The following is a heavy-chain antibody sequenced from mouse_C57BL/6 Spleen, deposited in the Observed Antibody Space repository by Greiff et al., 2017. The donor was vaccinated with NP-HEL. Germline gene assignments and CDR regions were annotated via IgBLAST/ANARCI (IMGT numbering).Heavy chain of an antibody. J-gene: IGHJ1*03. CDR2: IDPSDSYT. CDR1: GYTFTSYW. V-gene: IGHV1-69*01. CDR3: ARNTRGYFDV. Sequence: VQLQQSGAELVMPGASVKLSCKASGYTFTSYWMHWVKQRPGQGLEWIGEIDPSDSYTNYNQKFKGKSTLTVDKSSSTAYMQLSSLTSEDSAGYYCARNTRGYFDVWGTGTTVTVSS. D-gene: IGHD3-1*01.